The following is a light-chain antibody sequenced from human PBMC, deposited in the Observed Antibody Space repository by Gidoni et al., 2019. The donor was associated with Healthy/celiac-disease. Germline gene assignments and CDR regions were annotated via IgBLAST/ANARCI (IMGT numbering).Light chain of an antibody. Sequence: QSALTQHPSASGSPGQSVTISCTGTSSDVGGYNYVSWYQQHPGKAPTLMIYEVSKRPSGVPDRFSVSKSGNTASLTVSGLQADDEADYYCSSYAGSNLVVFGGVTKLTVL. CDR3: SSYAGSNLVV. V-gene: IGLV2-8*01. J-gene: IGLJ2*01. CDR1: SSDVGGYNY. CDR2: EVS.